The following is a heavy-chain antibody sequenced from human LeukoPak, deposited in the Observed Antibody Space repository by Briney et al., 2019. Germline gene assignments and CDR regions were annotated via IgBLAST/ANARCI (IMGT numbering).Heavy chain of an antibody. CDR2: ISSSGSTI. J-gene: IGHJ3*02. CDR3: ARGVRSRSWYAAFDI. V-gene: IGHV3-11*01. D-gene: IGHD6-13*01. CDR1: RFTFSDYY. Sequence: GGSLRLSCTAYRFTFSDYYMSWIRQAPGKGLEWLPYISSSGSTIYYADSVKGRFTISRDNAKNSLYLQMNSLRAEDTAVYYCARGVRSRSWYAAFDIWGLGTMVTVSS.